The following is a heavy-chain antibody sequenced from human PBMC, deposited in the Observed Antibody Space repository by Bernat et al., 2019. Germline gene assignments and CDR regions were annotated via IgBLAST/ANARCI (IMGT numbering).Heavy chain of an antibody. CDR2: IYSGGST. CDR1: GFTVSSNY. Sequence: EVQLVESGGGLVQPGGSLRLSCAASGFTVSSNYMSWVRQAPGKGLEWVSVIYSGGSTYYADSVKGRFTISRDNSKNTLYLQMNSLRAEDTAVYYCARDRQLVPRRNDGMDVWGQGTTVTVSS. D-gene: IGHD6-6*01. CDR3: ARDRQLVPRRNDGMDV. J-gene: IGHJ6*02. V-gene: IGHV3-66*01.